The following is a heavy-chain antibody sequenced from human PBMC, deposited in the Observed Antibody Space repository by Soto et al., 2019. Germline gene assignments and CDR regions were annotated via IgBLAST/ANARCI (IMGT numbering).Heavy chain of an antibody. CDR1: GIIFTGYG. CDR3: AKEGVGVRVFFGYFDY. Sequence: GGSLRLSCAVPGIIFTGYGMHWVRQAPGKGLEWVAIIRFDGSNIHYADSVKGRFTISRDNSKNTLYLQMNSLRAEDTAVYYCAKEGVGVRVFFGYFDYWGQGPL. V-gene: IGHV3-30*02. J-gene: IGHJ4*02. D-gene: IGHD3-3*01. CDR2: IRFDGSNI.